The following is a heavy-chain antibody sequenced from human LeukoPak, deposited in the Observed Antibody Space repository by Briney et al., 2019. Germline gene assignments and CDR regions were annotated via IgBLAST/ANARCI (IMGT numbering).Heavy chain of an antibody. CDR2: INPNSGGT. J-gene: IGHJ3*02. D-gene: IGHD2-2*01. V-gene: IGHV1-2*02. CDR1: GYTFTGYY. CDR3: ARDCSSTSCYGDDAFDI. Sequence: ASVKVSCKASGYTFTGYYMHWVRQAPGQGLEWMGWINPNSGGTNYAQKFQGRVTMTRDTSISTAYMELSRLRSDDTAVYYCARDCSSTSCYGDDAFDIWGQGTMVTVSS.